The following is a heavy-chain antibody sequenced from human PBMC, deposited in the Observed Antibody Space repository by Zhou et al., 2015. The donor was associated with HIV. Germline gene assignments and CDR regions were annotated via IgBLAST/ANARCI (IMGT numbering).Heavy chain of an antibody. J-gene: IGHJ3*02. Sequence: QVQLVQSGAEVKKPGSSVKVSCKASGGTFSSYAISWVRQAPGQGLEWMGGIIPIFGTANYAQKFQGRVTITADESTSTAYMELSSLRSEDTAVYYCARDHGKWGWLHRNDAFDIWGPRDKWVTVSS. CDR3: ARDHGKWGWLHRNDAFDI. CDR1: GGTFSSYA. D-gene: IGHD5-24*01. V-gene: IGHV1-69*01. CDR2: IIPIFGTA.